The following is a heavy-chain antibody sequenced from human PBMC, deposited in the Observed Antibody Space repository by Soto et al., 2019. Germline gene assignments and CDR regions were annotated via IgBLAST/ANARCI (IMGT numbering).Heavy chain of an antibody. CDR1: GGSFSGYY. D-gene: IGHD6-19*01. Sequence: PSETLSLTCAVYGGSFSGYYWTWFRQPPGTGLEWIGEINHSGSTNYNPSFKSRVTISVDTSKNQFSLKLTSVTAADTAVYFCVRSPGWYKIDSWGQGILVTFSS. CDR2: INHSGST. J-gene: IGHJ4*02. CDR3: VRSPGWYKIDS. V-gene: IGHV4-34*01.